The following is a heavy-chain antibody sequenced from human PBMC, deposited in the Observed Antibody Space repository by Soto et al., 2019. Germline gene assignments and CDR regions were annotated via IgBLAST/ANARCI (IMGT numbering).Heavy chain of an antibody. CDR1: GYSVTNYY. V-gene: IGHV1-46*01. CDR3: ERSGGGVIDY. J-gene: IGHJ4*02. D-gene: IGHD2-8*02. Sequence: GAAVKVSCKASGYSVTNYYLPLVRQSPGQGLEWTGIINPSSGCTTNAQKFQDRVTMTRDTSPSTAYMELSSLRSEDTATYFCERSGGGVIDYWGKGTLVTVSS. CDR2: INPSSGCT.